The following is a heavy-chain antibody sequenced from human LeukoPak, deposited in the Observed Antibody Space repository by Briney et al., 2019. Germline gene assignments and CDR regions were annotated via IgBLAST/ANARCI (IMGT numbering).Heavy chain of an antibody. D-gene: IGHD6-13*01. Sequence: GRSLRLSCAASGFTFSSYAMHWVRQAPGKGLEWVAVISYDGSNKYYADSVKGRFTISGDNSKNTLYLQMNSLRAEDTAVYYCASYSSTDYWGQGTLVTVSS. CDR2: ISYDGSNK. J-gene: IGHJ4*02. CDR1: GFTFSSYA. CDR3: ASYSSTDY. V-gene: IGHV3-30*01.